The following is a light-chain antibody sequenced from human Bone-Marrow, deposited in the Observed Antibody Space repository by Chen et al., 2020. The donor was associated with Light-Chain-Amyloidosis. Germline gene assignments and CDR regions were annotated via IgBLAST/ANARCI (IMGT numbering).Light chain of an antibody. Sequence: QPFLTQPPSASAPPGQMITISCYGVSSNVRNNYVSWYRHLPGTAPELLIFKDSRRPLGVPDRFSASKSGTSASLFISGLRSEDEADYTCAAWDENLSTWEFGGGTRLTVL. J-gene: IGLJ3*02. CDR3: AAWDENLSTWE. V-gene: IGLV1-47*01. CDR1: SSNVRNNY. CDR2: KDS.